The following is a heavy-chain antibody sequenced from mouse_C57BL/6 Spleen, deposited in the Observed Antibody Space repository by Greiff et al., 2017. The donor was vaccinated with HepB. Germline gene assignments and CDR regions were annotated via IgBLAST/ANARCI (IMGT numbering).Heavy chain of an antibody. D-gene: IGHD5-1*01. V-gene: IGHV1-59*01. J-gene: IGHJ2*01. CDR3: ARVYLYYFDY. CDR1: GYTFTSYW. Sequence: QVQLQQPGAELVRPGTSVKLSCKASGYTFTSYWMHWVKQRPGQGLEWIGVIDPSDSYTNYNQKFKGKATLTVDTSSSTAYMQLSSLTSEDSAVYYCARVYLYYFDYWGQGTTLTVSS. CDR2: IDPSDSYT.